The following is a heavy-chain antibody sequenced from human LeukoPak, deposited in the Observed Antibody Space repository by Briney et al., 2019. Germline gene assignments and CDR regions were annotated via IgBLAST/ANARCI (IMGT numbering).Heavy chain of an antibody. CDR1: GFTFSNYA. CDR2: ISGSGGTT. D-gene: IGHD1-26*01. Sequence: GGSLRLSCAASGFTFSNYAVSWVRQAPGKGLEWVSAISGSGGTTYYADSVKGRFTISRDNSKNTLYLQMNSLRAEDTAVYYCATIVGADPRGAFDIWGQGTMVTVSS. V-gene: IGHV3-23*01. J-gene: IGHJ3*02. CDR3: ATIVGADPRGAFDI.